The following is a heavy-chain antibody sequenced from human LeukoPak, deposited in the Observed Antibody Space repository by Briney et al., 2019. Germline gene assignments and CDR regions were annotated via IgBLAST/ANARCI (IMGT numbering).Heavy chain of an antibody. CDR3: ARDLPTYYYYDSSGYNGWFDP. CDR2: ISAYNGNT. CDR1: GYTFTSYG. V-gene: IGHV1-18*03. Sequence: EASVKVSCKASGYTFTSYGISWVRQAPGQGLEWMGWISAYNGNTNYAQKLQGRVTMTTDTSTSTAYMELRSLRSDDMAVYYCARDLPTYYYYDSSGYNGWFDPWGQGTLVTVSS. D-gene: IGHD3-22*01. J-gene: IGHJ5*02.